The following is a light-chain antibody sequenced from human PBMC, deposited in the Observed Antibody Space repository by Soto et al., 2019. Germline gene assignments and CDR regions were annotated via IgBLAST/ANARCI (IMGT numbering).Light chain of an antibody. CDR2: AAS. CDR3: QQTSSYPIT. J-gene: IGKJ5*01. V-gene: IGKV1-39*01. CDR1: QNVSIY. Sequence: DIQMTQSPSSLSASVGDRVTISCRASQNVSIYLNWYRVKVGTAPQSLIYAASTLHSGLSSRFSGSGSATDFTLSISSLQPEDFAVYYCQQTSSYPITFGQGTRLEIK.